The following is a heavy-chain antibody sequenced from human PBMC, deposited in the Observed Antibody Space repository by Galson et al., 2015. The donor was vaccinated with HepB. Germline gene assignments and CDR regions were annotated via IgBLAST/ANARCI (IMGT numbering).Heavy chain of an antibody. V-gene: IGHV1-18*01. CDR2: ISAYNGNT. CDR1: AYTFTRYV. J-gene: IGHJ4*02. Sequence: SVKVSCKASAYTFTRYVINWVRQAPGQGLEWMGWISAYNGNTNYAEKIQGRVTMTTDTSTATAYMELRSLRSDDTAVYYCAREGNSGWYYFDYWGQGTLVTVSS. D-gene: IGHD6-19*01. CDR3: AREGNSGWYYFDY.